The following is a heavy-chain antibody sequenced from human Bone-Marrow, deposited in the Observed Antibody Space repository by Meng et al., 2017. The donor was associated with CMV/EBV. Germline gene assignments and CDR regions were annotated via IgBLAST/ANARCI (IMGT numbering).Heavy chain of an antibody. CDR3: AREGLYDFWSGYSMDYYYGMDV. CDR1: GFSFSSYA. D-gene: IGHD3-3*01. Sequence: GESLKISCAASGFSFSSYAMTWVRQAPGKGLEWVSVIYSGGSSTYYADSVKGRFTISRDNFKNTLYLQMNSLRAEDTAVYYCAREGLYDFWSGYSMDYYYGMDVWGQGTTVTVSS. J-gene: IGHJ6*02. CDR2: IYSGGSST. V-gene: IGHV3-23*03.